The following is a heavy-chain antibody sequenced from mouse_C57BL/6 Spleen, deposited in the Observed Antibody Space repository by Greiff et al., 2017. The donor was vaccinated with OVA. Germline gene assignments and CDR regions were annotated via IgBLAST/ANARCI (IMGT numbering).Heavy chain of an antibody. J-gene: IGHJ2*01. CDR1: GFNIKDYY. CDR2: IDPEDGET. D-gene: IGHD1-1*01. Sequence: VHVKQSGAELVKPGASVKLSCTASGFNIKDYYMHWVKQRTEQGLEWIGRIDPEDGETKYAPKFQGKATITADTSSNTAYLQLSSLTSEDTAVYYCASPSIPPYVAFDYWGQGTTLTVSS. CDR3: ASPSIPPYVAFDY. V-gene: IGHV14-2*01.